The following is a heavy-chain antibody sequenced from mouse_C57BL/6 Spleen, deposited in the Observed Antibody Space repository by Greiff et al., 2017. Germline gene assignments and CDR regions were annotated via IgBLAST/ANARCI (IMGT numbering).Heavy chain of an antibody. CDR3: ARHGGTTVVKDY. V-gene: IGHV5-6*01. J-gene: IGHJ2*01. CDR2: ISSGGSYT. CDR1: GFTFSSYG. D-gene: IGHD1-1*01. Sequence: EVQRVESGGDLVKPGGSLKLSCAASGFTFSSYGMSWVRQTPDKRLEWVATISSGGSYTYYPDSVKGRFTISRDNAKNTLYLQMSSLKSEDTAMYYCARHGGTTVVKDYWGQGTTLTVSS.